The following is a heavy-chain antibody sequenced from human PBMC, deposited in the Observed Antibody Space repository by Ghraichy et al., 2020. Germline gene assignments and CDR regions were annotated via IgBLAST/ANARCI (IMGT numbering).Heavy chain of an antibody. CDR3: SRQDYNSGTGYSTAAFDI. CDR1: GFTLSLHS. Sequence: LSLTCAASGFTLSLHSMNWVRQAPGKGLEWVTSISTYSSYIYYAASVKSRFTISSDNAKRSLYLQMNSLRAEDTAMYYCSRQDYNSGTGYSTAAFDILVQGRMVSVS. J-gene: IGHJ3*02. CDR2: ISTYSSYI. D-gene: IGHD3-9*01. V-gene: IGHV3-21*01.